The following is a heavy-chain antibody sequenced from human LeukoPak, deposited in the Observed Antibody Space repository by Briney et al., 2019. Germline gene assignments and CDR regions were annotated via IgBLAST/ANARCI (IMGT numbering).Heavy chain of an antibody. Sequence: ASVKVSCKASGYTFTGYYMHWVRQAPGQGLEWMGWINPNSGGTNYAQKFQGRVTMTRDTSISTAYMELSRLRSDDTAVYYCARGVGDYYDSSGYYYGGDYWGQGTLVTVSS. CDR2: INPNSGGT. J-gene: IGHJ4*02. V-gene: IGHV1-2*02. CDR1: GYTFTGYY. CDR3: ARGVGDYYDSSGYYYGGDY. D-gene: IGHD3-22*01.